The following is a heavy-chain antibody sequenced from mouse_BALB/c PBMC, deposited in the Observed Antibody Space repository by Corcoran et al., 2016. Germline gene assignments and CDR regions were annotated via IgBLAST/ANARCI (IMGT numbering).Heavy chain of an antibody. J-gene: IGHJ1*01. Sequence: EVQLQQSGAELVKPGASVKLSCTASGFNIKDTYMHWVKQRPEQGLEWIGRIDHANSNTKYDPKLQARDTITADTSSNTADLQLSSLTSEDTAVYYCANWDWYFDVWGAGTTVTVSS. D-gene: IGHD4-1*01. CDR1: GFNIKDTY. CDR2: IDHANSNT. CDR3: ANWDWYFDV. V-gene: IGHV14-3*02.